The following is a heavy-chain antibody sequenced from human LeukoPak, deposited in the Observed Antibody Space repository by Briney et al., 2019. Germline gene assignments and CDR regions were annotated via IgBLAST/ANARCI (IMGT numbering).Heavy chain of an antibody. Sequence: PGGSLRLSCAASGFTFSPYWMHWVRHAPGKGLVWVSHINSDGSTTSYADSVKGRFTISRDSAQNTLYLQMNSLRAEDTAVYYCARGTALQDYWGQGTLVTVSS. J-gene: IGHJ4*02. CDR3: ARGTALQDY. V-gene: IGHV3-74*01. CDR1: GFTFSPYW. D-gene: IGHD2/OR15-2a*01. CDR2: INSDGSTT.